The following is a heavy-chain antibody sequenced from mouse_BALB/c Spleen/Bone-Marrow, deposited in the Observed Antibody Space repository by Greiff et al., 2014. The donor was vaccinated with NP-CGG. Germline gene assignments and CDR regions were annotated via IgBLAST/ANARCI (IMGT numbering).Heavy chain of an antibody. Sequence: VQLQQSGAELAKPGASVKMSCKASGYTFTSYWMHWVKRRPGQGLEWIGYINPSTGYTEYNQKFKDKATLTADKSSSTAYMQLSSLTSEDSAVYYCARYHYGYDGFAYWGQGTLVTVSA. CDR3: ARYHYGYDGFAY. CDR2: INPSTGYT. V-gene: IGHV1-7*01. J-gene: IGHJ3*01. CDR1: GYTFTSYW. D-gene: IGHD2-2*01.